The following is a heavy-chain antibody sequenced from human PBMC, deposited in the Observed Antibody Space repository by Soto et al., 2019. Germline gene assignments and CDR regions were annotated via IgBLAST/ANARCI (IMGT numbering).Heavy chain of an antibody. CDR1: VGFSSSYC. CDR2: IYTSGSP. D-gene: IGHD6-13*01. Sequence: SETLSLTCTVSVGFSSSYCWSWIRQPAGKGLEWNGRIYTSGSPNYNPSLKSRVTMSVDTSKNQFSLKLSSVTAADTAVYYCARVKGASSWLLGEFDYWGQGTLVTVSS. V-gene: IGHV4-4*07. CDR3: ARVKGASSWLLGEFDY. J-gene: IGHJ4*02.